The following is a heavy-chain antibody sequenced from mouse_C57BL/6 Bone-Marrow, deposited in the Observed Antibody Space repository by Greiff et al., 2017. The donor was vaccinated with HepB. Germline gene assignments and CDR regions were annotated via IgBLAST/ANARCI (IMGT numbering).Heavy chain of an antibody. Sequence: QVQLQQPGAGFGLLGAQVKRSAMAFGYTFTGYGRHWVKQRLGQGLEGIGEIDPSDSYTNYNQKFKGKSTLTVDKSSSTAYMQLSSLTSEDSAVYYCARGLLEDYWGQGTTLTVSS. J-gene: IGHJ2*01. D-gene: IGHD2-3*01. CDR2: IDPSDSYT. CDR3: ARGLLEDY. V-gene: IGHV1-69*01. CDR1: GYTFTGYG.